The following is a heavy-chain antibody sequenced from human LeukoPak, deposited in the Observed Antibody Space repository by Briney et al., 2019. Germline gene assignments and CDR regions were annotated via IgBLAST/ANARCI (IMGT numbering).Heavy chain of an antibody. CDR2: MYYTGSS. V-gene: IGHV4-59*01. D-gene: IGHD2-2*01. J-gene: IGHJ5*02. CDR1: GGSINNYF. Sequence: SETLSLTCTVSGGSINNYFWNWIRQPPGKGLEWIGYMYYTGSSSYNPSLKSRVTISVDTSENQFSLKLSSVTTADTAIYYCARGSIPTQNWFDPWGQGTPVTVSS. CDR3: ARGSIPTQNWFDP.